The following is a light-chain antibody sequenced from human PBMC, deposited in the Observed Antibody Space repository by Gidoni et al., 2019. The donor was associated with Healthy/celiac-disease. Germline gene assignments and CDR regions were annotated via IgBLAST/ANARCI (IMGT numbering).Light chain of an antibody. CDR2: AAS. CDR1: QSISSY. Sequence: DIQMTQSPSSMSASVGDRVTITCRASQSISSYLNWYQQKPEKAPKLLIYAASSLQSGVPSRFSGSGSGTDFTLTISSLQPEDFATYYCQQSYSTETFGQGTKVEIK. J-gene: IGKJ1*01. V-gene: IGKV1-39*01. CDR3: QQSYSTET.